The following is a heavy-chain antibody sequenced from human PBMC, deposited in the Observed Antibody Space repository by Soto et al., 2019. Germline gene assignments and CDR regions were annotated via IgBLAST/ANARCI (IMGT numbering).Heavy chain of an antibody. Sequence: GGSLRLSCAASGFTFSSYAMSWVRQAPGKGLEWVSAISGSGGSTYYADSVKGRFTISRDNSKNTLYLQMNSLRAEDTAVYYCAKHYDFWSGSWDYFDYWGQGTLVTISS. CDR2: ISGSGGST. CDR1: GFTFSSYA. V-gene: IGHV3-23*01. CDR3: AKHYDFWSGSWDYFDY. D-gene: IGHD3-3*01. J-gene: IGHJ4*02.